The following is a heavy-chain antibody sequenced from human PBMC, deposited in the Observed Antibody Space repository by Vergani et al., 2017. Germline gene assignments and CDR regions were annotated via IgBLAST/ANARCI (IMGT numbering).Heavy chain of an antibody. CDR3: ARAGDTAMVTDAFDI. CDR1: GFTFSSYG. V-gene: IGHV3-33*01. J-gene: IGHJ3*02. D-gene: IGHD5-18*01. Sequence: QVQLVESGGGVVQPGRSLRLSCAASGFTFSSYGMHWVRQAPGKGLEWVAVIWYDGSNKYYADSVKGRFTISRDNSKNTLYLQMNSLRAEDTAVYYCARAGDTAMVTDAFDIWGQGTMVTVSS. CDR2: IWYDGSNK.